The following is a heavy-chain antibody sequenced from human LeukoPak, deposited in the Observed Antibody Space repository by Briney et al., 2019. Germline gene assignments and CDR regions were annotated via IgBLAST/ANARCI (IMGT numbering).Heavy chain of an antibody. V-gene: IGHV3-11*01. CDR2: ISSSGSTI. Sequence: GGSLRLSCAASGFTFSDYYMSWIRQAPGKGLEWVSYISSSGSTIYYADSVKGRFTISRDNAKNSLYLQMNSLRAEDTAVYYCAKKGISGSYFDAFDIWGQGTMVTVSS. CDR1: GFTFSDYY. CDR3: AKKGISGSYFDAFDI. D-gene: IGHD1-26*01. J-gene: IGHJ3*02.